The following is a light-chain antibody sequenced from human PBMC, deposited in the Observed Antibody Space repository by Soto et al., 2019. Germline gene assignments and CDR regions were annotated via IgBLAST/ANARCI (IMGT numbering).Light chain of an antibody. CDR3: MQALQTPIT. CDR2: LGF. V-gene: IGKV2-28*01. CDR1: QSLLHSNGYTY. J-gene: IGKJ5*01. Sequence: DIVMIQSPLSLPVTPGEPASISCRSSQSLLHSNGYTYFDWYLQRPGQSPQLLIYLGFNRASGVPDRFSGSASGTDFSLKISRVEAEDVGIYYCMQALQTPITFGQGTRLEIK.